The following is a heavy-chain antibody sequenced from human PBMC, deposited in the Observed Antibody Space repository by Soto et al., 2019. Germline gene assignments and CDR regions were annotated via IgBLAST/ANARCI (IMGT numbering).Heavy chain of an antibody. CDR1: GYTVTSYD. V-gene: IGHV1-8*01. CDR3: ARGGPMIVVERPPNYYGMDV. CDR2: MNPNSGNT. Sequence: QVQLVQSGAEVKKPGTSVKVSCKASGYTVTSYDINWVRQATGQGLEWMGWMNPNSGNTGYAQKFQGRVTMTRNTSISTAYMELSSLRSEDTAVYYCARGGPMIVVERPPNYYGMDVWGQGTTVTVSS. J-gene: IGHJ6*02. D-gene: IGHD3-22*01.